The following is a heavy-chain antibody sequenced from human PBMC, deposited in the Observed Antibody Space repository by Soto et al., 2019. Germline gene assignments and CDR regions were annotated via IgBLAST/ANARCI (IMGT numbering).Heavy chain of an antibody. CDR1: GYTFTGYY. CDR2: INPNSGGT. J-gene: IGHJ4*02. Sequence: QVQLVQSGAEVKKPGASVKVSCKASGYTFTGYYMHWVRQAPGQGLEWMGWINPNSGGTNYAQKFQGWVTRTRDTSISTAYMELSRLRSDDTAVYYCARADEGWELQFDYWGQGTLVTVSS. V-gene: IGHV1-2*04. D-gene: IGHD1-26*01. CDR3: ARADEGWELQFDY.